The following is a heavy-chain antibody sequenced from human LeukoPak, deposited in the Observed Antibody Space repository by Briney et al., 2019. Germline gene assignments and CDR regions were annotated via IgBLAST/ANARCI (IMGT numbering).Heavy chain of an antibody. J-gene: IGHJ4*02. Sequence: GGSLRLSCAASGFTFSSYGMHWVPQAPGKGLEWVAFIRYDGSNKYYADSVKGRFTISRDNSKNTLYLQMNSLRAEDTAVYYCAKDISSSWYGDYFDYWGQGTLVTVSS. V-gene: IGHV3-30*02. CDR3: AKDISSSWYGDYFDY. D-gene: IGHD6-13*01. CDR2: IRYDGSNK. CDR1: GFTFSSYG.